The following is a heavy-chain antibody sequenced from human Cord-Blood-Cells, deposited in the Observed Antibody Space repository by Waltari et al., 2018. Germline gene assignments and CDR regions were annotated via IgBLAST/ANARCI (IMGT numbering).Heavy chain of an antibody. J-gene: IGHJ5*02. CDR1: GYTLTELS. V-gene: IGHV1-24*01. D-gene: IGHD6-19*01. CDR2: FDPKDGET. Sequence: QVQLVQSGAGVKKPGASVKVSCKVSGYTLTELSMHWVRQAPGKGLVWVGGFDPKDGETIYAQKIQSRVTMTEDTSTDTANMELSSLRSEDTAVYYCATGRIAVAGDNWFDPWGQGTLVTVSS. CDR3: ATGRIAVAGDNWFDP.